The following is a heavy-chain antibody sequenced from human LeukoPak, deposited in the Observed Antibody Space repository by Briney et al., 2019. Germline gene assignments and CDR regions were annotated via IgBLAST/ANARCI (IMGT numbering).Heavy chain of an antibody. D-gene: IGHD5-24*01. V-gene: IGHV3-43*02. CDR3: AKDIYRGLDMATRPDY. Sequence: GGSLRLSCADSGFTFDDYAMHWVRQAPGKGLEWVSLISGDAGSTYYADSVKGRFTISRDDSKNSLYLQMNSLRTEDTAFYYCAKDIYRGLDMATRPDYWGQGTLVTVSS. CDR1: GFTFDDYA. CDR2: ISGDAGST. J-gene: IGHJ4*02.